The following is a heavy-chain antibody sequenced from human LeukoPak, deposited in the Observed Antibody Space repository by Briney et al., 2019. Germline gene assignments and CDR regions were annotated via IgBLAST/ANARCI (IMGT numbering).Heavy chain of an antibody. J-gene: IGHJ4*02. CDR1: GYTFTSYG. D-gene: IGHD6-19*01. Sequence: ASVKVSCKASGYTFTSYGISWVRQAPGQGLEWMGWISSYNGNTNYAQKLQGRVTMTTDTSTSTAYMELRSLRSDDTAVYYCAKAAYVAVAGTGDYFDYWGQETLVTVST. CDR2: ISSYNGNT. V-gene: IGHV1-18*01. CDR3: AKAAYVAVAGTGDYFDY.